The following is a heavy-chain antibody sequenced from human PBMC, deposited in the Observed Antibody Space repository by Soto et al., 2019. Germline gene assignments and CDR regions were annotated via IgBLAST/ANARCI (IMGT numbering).Heavy chain of an antibody. CDR3: ARDHSGVMVRTDQYNWFDP. V-gene: IGHV1-18*01. J-gene: IGHJ5*02. CDR1: GYTFTSYG. CDR2: ISAYNGNT. D-gene: IGHD3-10*01. Sequence: ASVKVSCKASGYTFTSYGISWVRQAPGQGLEWMGWISAYNGNTNYAQKLQGRVTMTTDTSTSTAYMELRSLRSDDTAVYYCARDHSGVMVRTDQYNWFDPWGQGTLVTVSS.